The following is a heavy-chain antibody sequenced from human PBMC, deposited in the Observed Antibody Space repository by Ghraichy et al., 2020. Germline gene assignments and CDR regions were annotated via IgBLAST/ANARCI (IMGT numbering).Heavy chain of an antibody. CDR2: IYYSGST. CDR3: ARDLAYYSGSYYYYGMDV. CDR1: GGSVSSGSYY. Sequence: SETLSLTCTVSGGSVSSGSYYWSWIRQPPGKGLEWIGYIYYSGSTNYNPSLKSRVTISVDTSKNQFSLKLSSVTAADTAVYYCARDLAYYSGSYYYYGMDVWGQGTTVTVSS. J-gene: IGHJ6*02. D-gene: IGHD2-15*01. V-gene: IGHV4-61*01.